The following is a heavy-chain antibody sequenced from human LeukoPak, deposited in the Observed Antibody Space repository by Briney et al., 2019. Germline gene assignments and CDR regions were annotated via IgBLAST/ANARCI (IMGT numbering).Heavy chain of an antibody. Sequence: GESLKISCKGSGYSFTSYWIGWVRQMPGKGLEWMGWMNPNSGNTGYAQKFQGRVTITRNTSISTAYLELSSLRSEDTAVYYCARSDYGDYQFGSYYMDVWGKGTTVTVSS. CDR1: GYSFTSYW. V-gene: IGHV1-8*03. CDR2: MNPNSGNT. CDR3: ARSDYGDYQFGSYYMDV. D-gene: IGHD4-17*01. J-gene: IGHJ6*03.